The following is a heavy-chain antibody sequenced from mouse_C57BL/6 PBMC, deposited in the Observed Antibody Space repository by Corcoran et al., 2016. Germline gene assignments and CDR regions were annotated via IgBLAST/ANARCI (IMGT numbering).Heavy chain of an antibody. V-gene: IGHV1-80*01. CDR1: GYAFSSYW. CDR2: IYPGDGDT. D-gene: IGHD1-1*01. CDR3: VYYYGIV. Sequence: QVQLQQSGAELVKPGASVKISCKASGYAFSSYWTNWVKQRPGKGLEWIGQIYPGDGDTNYNGKFKGKATLTADKSSSTAYMQLSSLTSEDSAVYFCVYYYGIVWGTGTTVTVSS. J-gene: IGHJ1*03.